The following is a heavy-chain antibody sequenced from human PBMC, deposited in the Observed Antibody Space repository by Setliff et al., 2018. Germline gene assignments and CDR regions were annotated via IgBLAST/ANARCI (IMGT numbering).Heavy chain of an antibody. J-gene: IGHJ4*02. Sequence: SVKVSCKASGGPLNSYSFSWVRQAPGQGLEWMGRVIPVLDITRYSQKFQGRVTITADKSTGIIYMELTSLRSDDTAVYYCARHPPPPNYFDIGALDSWGQGTLVTVS. D-gene: IGHD3-22*01. CDR2: VIPVLDIT. CDR3: ARHPPPPNYFDIGALDS. V-gene: IGHV1-69*02. CDR1: GGPLNSYS.